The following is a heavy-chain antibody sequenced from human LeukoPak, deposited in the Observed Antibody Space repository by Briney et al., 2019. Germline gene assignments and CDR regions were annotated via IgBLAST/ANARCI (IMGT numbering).Heavy chain of an antibody. J-gene: IGHJ4*02. CDR2: ISSSSSTI. CDR1: GFTFSSYS. CDR3: ARELAYYDSSGYYGSVSDY. Sequence: GGSLRLSCAASGFTFSSYSMNWVRQAPGKGLEWVSYISSSSSTIYYADSVKGRFTISRDNAKNSLYLQMNSLRDEDTAVYYCARELAYYDSSGYYGSVSDYWGQGTLVTVSS. D-gene: IGHD3-22*01. V-gene: IGHV3-48*02.